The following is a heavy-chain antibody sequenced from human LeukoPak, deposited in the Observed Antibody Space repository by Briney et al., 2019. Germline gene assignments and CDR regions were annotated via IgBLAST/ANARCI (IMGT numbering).Heavy chain of an antibody. CDR1: GFTFSRYW. D-gene: IGHD3-22*01. Sequence: GGSLRLSCAASGFTFSRYWVHWVRQVPGKGLVWVSLINGDGSTTSSADFVKGRFTISRDNAKNTLSLQVNRLRADDTAVYYCATGNYYDSRGYYTFGYWGQGTLVTVSS. J-gene: IGHJ4*02. CDR2: INGDGSTT. CDR3: ATGNYYDSRGYYTFGY. V-gene: IGHV3-74*01.